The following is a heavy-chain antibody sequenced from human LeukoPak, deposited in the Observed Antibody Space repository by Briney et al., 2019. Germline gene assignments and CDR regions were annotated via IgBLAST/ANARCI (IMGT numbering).Heavy chain of an antibody. CDR1: GFALSTYS. CDR2: ISSSSTYI. D-gene: IGHD3-22*01. V-gene: IGHV3-21*01. J-gene: IGHJ4*02. Sequence: GGSLRLSCAASGFALSTYSMNWVRQAPGKGLEWVSSISSSSTYIYYADSVKGRFTISRDNAKNSLYLQMNSLRAEDTAVYYCAREHYYDSSPYWGQGTLVTASS. CDR3: AREHYYDSSPY.